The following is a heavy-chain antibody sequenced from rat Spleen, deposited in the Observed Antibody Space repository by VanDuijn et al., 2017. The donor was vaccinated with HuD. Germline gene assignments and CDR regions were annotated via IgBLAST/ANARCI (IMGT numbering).Heavy chain of an antibody. CDR1: GFSLSSSG. CDR2: IWGNGNT. V-gene: IGHV2-13*01. Sequence: QVQLKESGPGLVQPSQTLSLTCTVSGFSLSSSGVIWVRQPPGKGLEWMGVIWGNGNTNYNSALKSRLSISRDTSKSQVFLKMNSLQTEDTAMYFCARASFDYWGQGVMVTVSS. J-gene: IGHJ2*01. CDR3: ARASFDY.